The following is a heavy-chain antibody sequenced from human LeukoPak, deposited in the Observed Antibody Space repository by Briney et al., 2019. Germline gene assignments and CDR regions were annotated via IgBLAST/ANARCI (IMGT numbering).Heavy chain of an antibody. J-gene: IGHJ4*02. V-gene: IGHV3-23*01. CDR3: AKGRWGLPYYFDY. CDR1: GFTFSSYA. D-gene: IGHD7-27*01. Sequence: GGSLRLFCAASGFTFSSYAMSWVRQAPGKGLEWVSAISGSGGSTYYADSVKGRFTISRDNSKNTLYLQMNSLRAEDMAVYYCAKGRWGLPYYFDYWGQGTLVTVSS. CDR2: ISGSGGST.